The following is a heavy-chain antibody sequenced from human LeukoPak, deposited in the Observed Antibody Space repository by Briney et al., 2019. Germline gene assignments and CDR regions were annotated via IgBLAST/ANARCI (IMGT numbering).Heavy chain of an antibody. V-gene: IGHV4-59*01. Sequence: SETLSLTCTVSGGSISSYYWSWIRQPPGKGLEWIGYIYYSGSTNYNPSLKSRVTISVDTSKNQFSLKLSSVTAADTAVYYCARAPWGRDYFDYWGQGTLVTVSS. J-gene: IGHJ4*02. D-gene: IGHD3-16*01. CDR3: ARAPWGRDYFDY. CDR2: IYYSGST. CDR1: GGSISSYY.